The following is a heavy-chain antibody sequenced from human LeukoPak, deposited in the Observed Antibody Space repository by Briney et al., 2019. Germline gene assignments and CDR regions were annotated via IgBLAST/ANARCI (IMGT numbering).Heavy chain of an antibody. CDR2: ISSNGATT. D-gene: IGHD6-19*01. V-gene: IGHV3-64D*06. Sequence: GGSLRLSCSASGFTFNRFYLHWVRQAPGKGLEFVSHISSNGATTYYADSVKGRFTISRDNSKNTLYLQMSSLRADDTAVYYCARDLQWLAFDYWGQGTLVTVSS. CDR1: GFTFNRFY. J-gene: IGHJ4*02. CDR3: ARDLQWLAFDY.